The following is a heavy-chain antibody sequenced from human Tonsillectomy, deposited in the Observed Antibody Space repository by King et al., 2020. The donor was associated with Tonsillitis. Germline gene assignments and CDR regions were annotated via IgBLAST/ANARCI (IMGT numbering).Heavy chain of an antibody. CDR2: IKQEGSEK. D-gene: IGHD3-22*01. J-gene: IGHJ4*02. CDR1: GFTFSSYW. Sequence: VQLVESGGGLVQPGGSLRLSCEASGFTFSSYWMSWVRQAPGKGLEWVANIKQEGSEKYYVDSVKGRFTISRDNAKNSLYLQMNSLRAEDTAVYYCARAGYYDSSGYCDYWGQGTLVTVSS. CDR3: ARAGYYDSSGYCDY. V-gene: IGHV3-7*01.